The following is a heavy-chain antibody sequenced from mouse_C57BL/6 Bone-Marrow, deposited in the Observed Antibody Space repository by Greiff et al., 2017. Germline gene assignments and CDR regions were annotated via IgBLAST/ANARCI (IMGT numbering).Heavy chain of an antibody. CDR2: INPNFGTT. Sequence: VQLQQSGPELVKPGASVKISCKASGYSFTDYNMNWVKQSNGKSLEWIGVINPNFGTTSYNQKFKGKATLTVDQSSSTAYMQLNSLTSENSAVYYGERGGYYYGKDFDYWGQGTTLTVSS. CDR1: GYSFTDYN. CDR3: ERGGYYYGKDFDY. J-gene: IGHJ2*01. D-gene: IGHD1-1*01. V-gene: IGHV1-39*01.